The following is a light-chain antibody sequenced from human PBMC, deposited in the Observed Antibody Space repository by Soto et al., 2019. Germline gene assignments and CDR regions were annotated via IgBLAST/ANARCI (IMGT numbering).Light chain of an antibody. CDR2: GAS. CDR3: QQYGSSPPYT. V-gene: IGKV3-20*01. J-gene: IGKJ2*01. Sequence: EIVLTQSPGTLSLSPGERATLSCRASQSVSSSYLAGYQQKPGQAHRLLIYGASSRATGITDRFSGSGSGTDFTLTISRLEPEDFAVYYCQQYGSSPPYTFGQGTKLEIK. CDR1: QSVSSSY.